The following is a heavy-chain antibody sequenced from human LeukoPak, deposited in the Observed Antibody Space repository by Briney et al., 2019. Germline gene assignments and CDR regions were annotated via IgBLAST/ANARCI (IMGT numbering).Heavy chain of an antibody. CDR2: IYYSGST. CDR1: GGSISSYY. J-gene: IGHJ3*02. CDR3: ARVGGMTTINNAAFDI. Sequence: SETLSLTCTVSGGSISSYYWSWIRQPPGKGLEWIGYIYYSGSTNYNPSLKSRVTISIDKSKKQSSLKLISVTAADTAIYYCARVGGMTTINNAAFDIWGQGTMVTVSS. V-gene: IGHV4-59*01. D-gene: IGHD5-24*01.